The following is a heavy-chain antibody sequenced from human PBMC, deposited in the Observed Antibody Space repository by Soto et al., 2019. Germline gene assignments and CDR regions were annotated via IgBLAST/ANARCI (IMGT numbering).Heavy chain of an antibody. J-gene: IGHJ4*02. CDR1: GGSISSSTNY. CDR3: SYQLLSGGAFDY. CDR2: IYYSGST. Sequence: SETLSLTCTVSGGSISSSTNYWGWFRQPPGKGLEWIGSIYYSGSTYYNPSLKSRVTISVDTSKNQFSLKLSSVTAADTAVYYCSYQLLSGGAFDYWGQGTLVTVS. V-gene: IGHV4-39*01. D-gene: IGHD2-2*01.